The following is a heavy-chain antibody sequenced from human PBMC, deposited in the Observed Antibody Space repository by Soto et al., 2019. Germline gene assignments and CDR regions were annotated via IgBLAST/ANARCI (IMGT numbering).Heavy chain of an antibody. CDR2: IIPILGIA. V-gene: IGHV1-69*02. J-gene: IGHJ4*02. CDR3: ARGRYCSSTSCYEIFDY. Sequence: GASVKVSCKASGGTFSSYTISWVRQAPGQGLEWMGRIIPILGIANYAQKFQGRVTITADKSTSTAYMELSSLRSEDTAVYYCARGRYCSSTSCYEIFDYWGQGTLVTVSS. CDR1: GGTFSSYT. D-gene: IGHD2-2*01.